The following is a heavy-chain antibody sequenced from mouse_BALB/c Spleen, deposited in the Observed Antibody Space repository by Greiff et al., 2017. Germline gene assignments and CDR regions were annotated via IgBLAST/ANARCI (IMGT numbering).Heavy chain of an antibody. J-gene: IGHJ3*01. D-gene: IGHD2-4*01. CDR2: INPDSSTI. Sequence: EVKLLESGGGLVQPGGSLKLSCAASGFAFSRYWMSWVRQAPGKGLEWIGEINPDSSTINYTPSLKDKFIISRDNAKNTPYLPMSKMRSEDTALYYYATPPYYDYDAWFAYWGQGTPVTVSA. CDR3: ATPPYYDYDAWFAY. V-gene: IGHV4-1*02. CDR1: GFAFSRYW.